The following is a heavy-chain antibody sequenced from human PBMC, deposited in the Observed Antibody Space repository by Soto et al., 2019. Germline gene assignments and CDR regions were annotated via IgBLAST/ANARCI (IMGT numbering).Heavy chain of an antibody. CDR1: GFTFSSYE. V-gene: IGHV3-48*03. CDR3: ARVQVWQQLEYYYYGMDV. Sequence: EVQLVESGGGLVQPGGSLRLSCAASGFTFSSYEMNWVRQAPGKGLEWVSYISSSGSTIYYADSVKGRFTISRDYAKNSLYLQMNSLRAEDTAVYYCARVQVWQQLEYYYYGMDVWGQGTTVTVSS. CDR2: ISSSGSTI. J-gene: IGHJ6*02. D-gene: IGHD6-13*01.